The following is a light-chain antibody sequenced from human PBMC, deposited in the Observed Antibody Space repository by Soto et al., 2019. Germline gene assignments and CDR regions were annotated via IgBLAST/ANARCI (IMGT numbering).Light chain of an antibody. J-gene: IGKJ4*01. CDR3: QHRASWPIS. CDR1: QSVGRF. V-gene: IGKV3-11*01. CDR2: ETS. Sequence: ESVLTQAPATLSLSTGERATLSCRASQSVGRFVAWYQQKPGQAPRLLIYETSTRATGIPVRFSGSGSGTDFSLTISGLDPEDFALYYCQHRASWPISFGGGTKVDIK.